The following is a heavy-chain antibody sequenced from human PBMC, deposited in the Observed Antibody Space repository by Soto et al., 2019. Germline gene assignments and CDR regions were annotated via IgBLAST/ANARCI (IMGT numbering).Heavy chain of an antibody. CDR1: GFTFSSYG. V-gene: IGHV3-33*01. D-gene: IGHD6-19*01. CDR2: IWYDGSNK. Sequence: QVQLVESGGGVVQPGRSLRLSCAASGFTFSSYGMHWVRQAPGKGLEWVAVIWYDGSNKYYADSVKGRFTISRDNSKNTLYLQMNILRAEDTAVYYCAREGIAVAGPFDYWGQGTLVTVSS. J-gene: IGHJ4*02. CDR3: AREGIAVAGPFDY.